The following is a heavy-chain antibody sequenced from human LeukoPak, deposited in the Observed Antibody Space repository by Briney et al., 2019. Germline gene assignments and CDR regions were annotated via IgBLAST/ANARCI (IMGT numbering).Heavy chain of an antibody. D-gene: IGHD6-13*01. CDR1: GGSISSYY. CDR2: IDAAGRT. Sequence: SETLSLTCTVSGGSISSYYWSWIRQPAGKGLEWIGRIDAAGRTNYNPSLRGPVTISVDTSKNQFSLRLSSVTAADTAVYYCAKMGPAAAGIIDWGQGTLVTVSS. V-gene: IGHV4-4*07. CDR3: AKMGPAAAGIID. J-gene: IGHJ4*02.